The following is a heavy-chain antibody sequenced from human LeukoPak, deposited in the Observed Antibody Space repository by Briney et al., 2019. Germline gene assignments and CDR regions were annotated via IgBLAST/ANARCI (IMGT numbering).Heavy chain of an antibody. CDR2: IRRGANSYTT. Sequence: GGSLRLSCAASGLTFSDYILDWVRQAPGKGLEWVGRIRRGANSYTTEYAASVKGRFTISRDDSKNSLYLHMSSLKTEDTAVYHCSRDGGEGGNSAFDIWGQGTMVTVSS. V-gene: IGHV3-72*01. J-gene: IGHJ3*02. CDR3: SRDGGEGGNSAFDI. CDR1: GLTFSDYI. D-gene: IGHD3-16*01.